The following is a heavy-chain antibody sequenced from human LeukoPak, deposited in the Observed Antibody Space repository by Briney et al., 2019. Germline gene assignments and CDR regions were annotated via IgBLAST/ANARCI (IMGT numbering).Heavy chain of an antibody. V-gene: IGHV3-23*01. D-gene: IGHD3-22*01. CDR1: GFTFSSYA. Sequence: GGSLRLSCAASGFTFSSYAMSWVRQAPGKGLEWVSAISGSGGSTYYADSVKGRFTISRDNSKNTLYLQMNGLRTEDTAVYYCAKPLYYDSSGYYYLATEFDYWGQGTLVTVSS. J-gene: IGHJ4*02. CDR2: ISGSGGST. CDR3: AKPLYYDSSGYYYLATEFDY.